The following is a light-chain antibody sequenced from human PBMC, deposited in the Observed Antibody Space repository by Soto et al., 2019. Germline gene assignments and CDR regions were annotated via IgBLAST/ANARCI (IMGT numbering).Light chain of an antibody. CDR2: GAS. Sequence: EIVLTQSPGTLSLSPGERATLSCRASHSVSSSYLAWYQQKPGQAPRLLIYGASSRATGIPGRFSGSGSGTDFTRTISRLEPEDFAVYYCQQYGSSPPITFGQGTRLEIK. J-gene: IGKJ5*01. CDR1: HSVSSSY. V-gene: IGKV3-20*01. CDR3: QQYGSSPPIT.